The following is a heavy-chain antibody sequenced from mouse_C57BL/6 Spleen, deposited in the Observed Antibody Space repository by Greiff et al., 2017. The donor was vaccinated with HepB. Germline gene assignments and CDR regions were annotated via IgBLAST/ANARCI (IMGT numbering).Heavy chain of an antibody. D-gene: IGHD2-14*01. CDR2: IHPSDSDT. V-gene: IGHV1-74*01. CDR3: AEGVRRDAMDY. CDR1: GYTFTSYW. J-gene: IGHJ4*01. Sequence: QVQLQQPGAELVKPGASVKVSCKASGYTFTSYWMHWVKQRPGQGLEWIGRIHPSDSDTNYNQKFKGKATLTVDKSSSTAYMQLSSRTSEDSAVYYCAEGVRRDAMDYWGQGTSVTVSS.